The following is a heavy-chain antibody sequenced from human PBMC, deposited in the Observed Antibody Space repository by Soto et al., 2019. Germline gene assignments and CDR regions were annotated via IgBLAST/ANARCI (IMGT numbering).Heavy chain of an antibody. CDR2: IIPIFGTA. J-gene: IGHJ6*02. Sequence: QVQLVQSGAEVKKPGSSVKVSCKASGGTFSSYAISWVRQALGQGLEWMGGIIPIFGTADYAQKFQGRVTITADESTITAYMELSSLRSEDTAVYYCASVETQRYYYGMDVWGQGTTVTVSS. D-gene: IGHD2-15*01. V-gene: IGHV1-69*12. CDR3: ASVETQRYYYGMDV. CDR1: GGTFSSYA.